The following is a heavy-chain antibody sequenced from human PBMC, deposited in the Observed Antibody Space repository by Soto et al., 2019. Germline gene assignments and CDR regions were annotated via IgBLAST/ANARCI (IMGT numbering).Heavy chain of an antibody. D-gene: IGHD6-13*01. V-gene: IGHV3-30-3*01. Sequence: GGSLRLSCAASGFTFSSYAMHWVRQAPGKGLEWVAVISHDGSNKYYADSVKGRFTISRDNSKNTLYLQINSLRAEDTAVYYCARDRNPFSSSPYDVFDYWGQGTLVTVSS. CDR1: GFTFSSYA. CDR2: ISHDGSNK. CDR3: ARDRNPFSSSPYDVFDY. J-gene: IGHJ4*02.